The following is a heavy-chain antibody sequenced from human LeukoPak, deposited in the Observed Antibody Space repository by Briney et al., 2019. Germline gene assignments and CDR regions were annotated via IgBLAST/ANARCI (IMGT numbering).Heavy chain of an antibody. V-gene: IGHV3-23*01. CDR1: RFTFSNAW. CDR2: ISTTGGTT. D-gene: IGHD1-26*01. J-gene: IGHJ4*02. CDR3: AKRERVGTTIGH. Sequence: GGSLRLSCAASRFTFSNAWMSWVRQAPGKGLEWVSAISTTGGTTYYADSVKGRFTISRDNSKNTLYLQMNSLRAEDTAVYYCAKRERVGTTIGHWGQGTLVTVSS.